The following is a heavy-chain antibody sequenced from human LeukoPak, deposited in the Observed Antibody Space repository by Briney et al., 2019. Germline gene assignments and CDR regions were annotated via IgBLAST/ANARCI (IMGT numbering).Heavy chain of an antibody. D-gene: IGHD3-22*01. CDR1: GFTFSTYN. V-gene: IGHV3-21*01. CDR3: ARDSDSGYWFDY. J-gene: IGHJ4*02. Sequence: GGSLRLSCAASGFTFSTYNMNWVRQAPGKGLEWVSSISGTATYIYYADSVKGRFTISRDSAKHSLYLQMNSLRAADTAVYYCARDSDSGYWFDYWGQGTLVTVSS. CDR2: ISGTATYI.